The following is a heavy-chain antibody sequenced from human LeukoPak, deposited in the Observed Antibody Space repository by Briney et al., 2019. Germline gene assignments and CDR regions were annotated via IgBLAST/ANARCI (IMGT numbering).Heavy chain of an antibody. J-gene: IGHJ6*02. CDR2: IHHGGTT. CDR3: ARGSRTEYYYGMDV. D-gene: IGHD1-1*01. V-gene: IGHV4-38-2*01. CDR1: GYSIINGYY. Sequence: PSETLSLTCGVSGYSIINGYYWGWIRQPPGKPPEWIGTIHHGGTTYYNPSLKSRVTISIDASKNQFSLKLSSVTAADTAVYYCARGSRTEYYYGMDVWGQGTTVTVSS.